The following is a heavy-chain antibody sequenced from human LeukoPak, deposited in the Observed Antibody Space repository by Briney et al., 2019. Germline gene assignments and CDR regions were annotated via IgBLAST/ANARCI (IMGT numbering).Heavy chain of an antibody. J-gene: IGHJ4*02. D-gene: IGHD3-22*01. V-gene: IGHV1-69*04. CDR3: ATTNDGGGYQWGDFFDF. CDR1: GGTSNSHA. Sequence: SVKVSCKASGGTSNSHAISWVRQAPGQGLEWMGRIIPNLGTTNRAQNFQDRVTLTADKSTNTAFMELTSLTSDDTAVYYCATTNDGGGYQWGDFFDFWGQGTLVTVSS. CDR2: IIPNLGTT.